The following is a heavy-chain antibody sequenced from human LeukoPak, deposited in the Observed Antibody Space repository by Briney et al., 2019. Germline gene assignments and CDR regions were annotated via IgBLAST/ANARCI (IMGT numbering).Heavy chain of an antibody. J-gene: IGHJ6*03. CDR1: GYTFTGYY. Sequence: ASVKVSCKASGYTFTGYYMHWVRQAPGQGLEWMGWINPNSGGTNYAQKFQGRVTMTRDTAISTAYMELSRLRSDDTAVYYCARGIDMFYYYYYMDVWGKGTTVTISS. D-gene: IGHD3-10*02. CDR2: INPNSGGT. V-gene: IGHV1-2*02. CDR3: ARGIDMFYYYYYMDV.